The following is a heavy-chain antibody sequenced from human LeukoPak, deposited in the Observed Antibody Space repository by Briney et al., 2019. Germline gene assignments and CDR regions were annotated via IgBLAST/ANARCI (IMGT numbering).Heavy chain of an antibody. Sequence: SETLSLTCTVSGGSISSYYWSWIRQPPGKGLEWIGYIYYSGSTNYNPSLKSRVTISVDTSKNQFSLKLSSVTAADTAVYYCARAGVTAAGFHFDCWGQGTLVTVSS. CDR2: IYYSGST. J-gene: IGHJ4*02. D-gene: IGHD6-13*01. CDR3: ARAGVTAAGFHFDC. CDR1: GGSISSYY. V-gene: IGHV4-59*01.